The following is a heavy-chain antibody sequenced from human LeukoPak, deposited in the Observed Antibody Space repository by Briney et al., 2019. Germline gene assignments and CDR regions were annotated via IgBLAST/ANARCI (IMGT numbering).Heavy chain of an antibody. CDR2: IIPIFGTA. D-gene: IGHD5-18*01. Sequence: TVKVSCKASGGTFSSYAISWVRQAPGQGLEWMGGIIPIFGTANYAQKFQGRVTITADESTSTAYMELSSLRSEDTAVYYCARGGYSYGQYFDYWGQGTLVTVSS. CDR1: GGTFSSYA. J-gene: IGHJ4*02. V-gene: IGHV1-69*13. CDR3: ARGGYSYGQYFDY.